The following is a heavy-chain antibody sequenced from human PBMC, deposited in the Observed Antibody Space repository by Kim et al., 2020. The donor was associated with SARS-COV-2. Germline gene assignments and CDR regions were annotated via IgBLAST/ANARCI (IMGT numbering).Heavy chain of an antibody. D-gene: IGHD6-6*01. Sequence: SADSVKRRFTISRDNAKNSLYLQMNSLRAEDTAVYYCARERLDSSSFDYWGQGTLVTVSS. V-gene: IGHV3-11*01. CDR3: ARERLDSSSFDY. J-gene: IGHJ4*02.